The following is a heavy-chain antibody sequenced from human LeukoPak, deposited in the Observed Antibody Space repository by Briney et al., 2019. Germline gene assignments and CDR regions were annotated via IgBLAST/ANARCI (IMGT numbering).Heavy chain of an antibody. CDR3: ALRITIFGGEYFQH. CDR2: MNPNSGNT. J-gene: IGHJ1*01. Sequence: GASVKVSCKASGYTFTTYDINWVRQATGQGLEWMGWMNPNSGNTGYAQKFQGRVTITRNTSISTAYMELSSLRSEDTAVYYCALRITIFGGEYFQHWGQGTLVTVSS. CDR1: GYTFTTYD. D-gene: IGHD3-3*01. V-gene: IGHV1-8*03.